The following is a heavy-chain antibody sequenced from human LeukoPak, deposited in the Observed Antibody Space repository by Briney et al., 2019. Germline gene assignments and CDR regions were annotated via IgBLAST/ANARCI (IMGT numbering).Heavy chain of an antibody. CDR3: AKHATPGRASSWYFFDN. CDR2: ISGSGGST. V-gene: IGHV3-23*01. CDR1: GLTFSSYA. Sequence: GGSLRPSCAASGLTFSSYAMSWVRQAPGKGLEWVSAISGSGGSTYYADSVKGRFTISRDNSKNTLYLQMNSLRAEDTAVYYCAKHATPGRASSWYFFDNWGQGTLVTVSS. D-gene: IGHD6-13*01. J-gene: IGHJ4*02.